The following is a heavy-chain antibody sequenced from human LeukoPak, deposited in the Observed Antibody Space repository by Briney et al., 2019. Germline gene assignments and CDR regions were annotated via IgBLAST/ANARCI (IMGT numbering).Heavy chain of an antibody. Sequence: TSQTLSLTGAISGDSVSSKNGAWNWIRQSPSRGLEWLGRTYYRSKWYYDYAESMKGRVTINPDTSKNQFSLQLNSVTPEDTAVYYCARDEGNTGWYTFDYWGQGSLVTVTS. D-gene: IGHD6-19*01. CDR1: GDSVSSKNGA. V-gene: IGHV6-1*01. CDR2: TYYRSKWYY. CDR3: ARDEGNTGWYTFDY. J-gene: IGHJ4*02.